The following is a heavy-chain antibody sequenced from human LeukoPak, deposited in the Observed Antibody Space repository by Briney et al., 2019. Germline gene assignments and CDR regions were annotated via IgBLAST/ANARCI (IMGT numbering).Heavy chain of an antibody. CDR1: GFTFSSYW. J-gene: IGHJ5*02. D-gene: IGHD1-26*01. Sequence: GGSLRLSCAASGFTFSSYWMHWVRQAPGKGLVWVSRINSDGSSTNYADSVKGRFTMSRDNAKNTLYLQMNSLRAEDTAVYPRARNPFGGSYPNSFDPRGQGTLVNVSP. CDR2: INSDGSST. CDR3: ARNPFGGSYPNSFDP. V-gene: IGHV3-74*01.